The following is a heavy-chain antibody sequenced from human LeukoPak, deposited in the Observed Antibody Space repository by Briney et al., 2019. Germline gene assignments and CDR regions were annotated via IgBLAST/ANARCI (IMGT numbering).Heavy chain of an antibody. D-gene: IGHD2-15*01. CDR1: GFTFSNYW. V-gene: IGHV3-7*04. CDR2: IEQDGGEK. J-gene: IGHJ4*02. Sequence: PGGSLRPSCAASGFTFSNYWMNWVRQAPGKGLEWVVNIEQDGGEKNYVDSVKGRFTISRDNAKNSLYLQMNSLRAEDTAVYYCAGGLGWLIDYWGQGTLVTVSS. CDR3: AGGLGWLIDY.